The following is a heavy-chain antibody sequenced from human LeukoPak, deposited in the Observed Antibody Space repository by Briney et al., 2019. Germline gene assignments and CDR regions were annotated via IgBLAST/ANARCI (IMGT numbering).Heavy chain of an antibody. D-gene: IGHD2-21*01. CDR2: ISGSGGST. V-gene: IGHV3-23*01. Sequence: PGGSLRLSCAASGFTFSSYAMSWVRQAPGKGLEWVSAISGSGGSTYYADSVKGRFTISRDNSKNTLYLQMNSLRAEDTAVYYGGKLSLVVVTAGDYWGQGTLVTVYS. CDR3: GKLSLVVVTAGDY. CDR1: GFTFSSYA. J-gene: IGHJ4*02.